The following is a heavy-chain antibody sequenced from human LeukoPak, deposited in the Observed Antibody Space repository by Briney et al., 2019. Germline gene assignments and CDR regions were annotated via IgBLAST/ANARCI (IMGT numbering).Heavy chain of an antibody. J-gene: IGHJ6*03. CDR3: AKSANGGYHYYYYHMDA. CDR1: GFSFSNFA. Sequence: PRGSLRRSCAASGFSFSNFAMNWVRLAPGKGLEWVSSISGSGGNTYYADSVNGRVTISRDTSMDTLYLHINGLRVEDTATYFCAKSANGGYHYYYYHMDAWGKRNTVAVSS. D-gene: IGHD3-16*01. CDR2: ISGSGGNT. V-gene: IGHV3-23*01.